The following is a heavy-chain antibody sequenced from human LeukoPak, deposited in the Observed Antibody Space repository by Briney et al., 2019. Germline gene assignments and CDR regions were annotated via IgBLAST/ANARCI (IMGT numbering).Heavy chain of an antibody. Sequence: GGSLRLSCAASGFTFSNYEINWVRQAPGKGLEWVSHISGSGSDIYYADSVRGRFTTSRDNARDSVYLQMNSQRAEDTAVYYCARAYPPSHYYGMDVWGQGTTVAVSS. J-gene: IGHJ6*02. CDR3: ARAYPPSHYYGMDV. CDR2: ISGSGSDI. D-gene: IGHD6-6*01. V-gene: IGHV3-48*03. CDR1: GFTFSNYE.